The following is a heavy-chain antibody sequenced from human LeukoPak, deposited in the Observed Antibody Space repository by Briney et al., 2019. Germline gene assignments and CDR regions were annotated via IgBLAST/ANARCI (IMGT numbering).Heavy chain of an antibody. CDR1: GYSFTSYW. Sequence: GEPLEISCKGSGYSFTSYWIGWVRQMPGKGLEWVGIIYPGDSDTRYSPSFQGQVTISADKSIGTAYLQWSSLKASDTAMYYCARQWTAYDFWSGYFSNNAFDIWGQGTMVTVSS. CDR2: IYPGDSDT. J-gene: IGHJ3*02. CDR3: ARQWTAYDFWSGYFSNNAFDI. D-gene: IGHD3-3*01. V-gene: IGHV5-51*01.